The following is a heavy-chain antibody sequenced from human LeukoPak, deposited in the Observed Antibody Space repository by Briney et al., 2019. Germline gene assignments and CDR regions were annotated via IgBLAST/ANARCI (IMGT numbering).Heavy chain of an antibody. CDR1: GFTFSSYA. J-gene: IGHJ4*02. Sequence: GGSLRLSCAASGFTFSSYAMSWVRQAPGKGLEWVSAISGGGGSTYYADSVKGRFTISRDNSKNTLYLQMNSLRAEDTAVYYCAKDPYDSQIGYNYWGQGTLVTVSS. D-gene: IGHD3-22*01. V-gene: IGHV3-23*01. CDR2: ISGGGGST. CDR3: AKDPYDSQIGYNY.